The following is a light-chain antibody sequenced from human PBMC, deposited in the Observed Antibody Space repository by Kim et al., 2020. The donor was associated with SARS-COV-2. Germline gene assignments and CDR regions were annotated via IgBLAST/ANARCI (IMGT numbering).Light chain of an antibody. J-gene: IGLJ2*01. CDR2: DTS. Sequence: QAVVTQEPSLTVSPGGTVTLTCGSSTGPVTSGHYPFWLQQKPGQAPKTLIYDTSNNHSWTPARFSGSLLGGKAALTLSGAQPEDEADYYCLLSYSGAYLVFGGGTQLTVL. CDR3: LLSYSGAYLV. CDR1: TGPVTSGHY. V-gene: IGLV7-46*01.